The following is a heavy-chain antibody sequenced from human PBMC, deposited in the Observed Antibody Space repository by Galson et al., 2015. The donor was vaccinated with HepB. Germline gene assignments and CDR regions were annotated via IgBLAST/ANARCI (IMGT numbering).Heavy chain of an antibody. CDR3: ARDQAKLTGISHY. Sequence: LRLSCAASGFTFSSYWMSWVRQAPGQGLEWVANIKQDGSEKYYVDSVKGRFTISRDNAKNSLYLQMNSLRAEDTAVYCCARDQAKLTGISHYWGQGTLVTVSS. CDR2: IKQDGSEK. V-gene: IGHV3-7*01. J-gene: IGHJ4*02. D-gene: IGHD7-27*01. CDR1: GFTFSSYW.